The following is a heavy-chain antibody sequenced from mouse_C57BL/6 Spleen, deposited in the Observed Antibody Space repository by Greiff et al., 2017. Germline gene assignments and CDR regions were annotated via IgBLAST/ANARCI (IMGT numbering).Heavy chain of an antibody. V-gene: IGHV1-64*01. J-gene: IGHJ2*01. CDR3: ARENLSDCFDY. CDR2: IHPNSGST. CDR1: GYTFTSYW. Sequence: QVQLQQPGAELVKPGASVKLSCKASGYTFTSYWMHWVKQRPGQGLEWIGMIHPNSGSTNYNEKFKSKATLTVDKSSSTAYMQLSSLTSEDSAVYYCARENLSDCFDYWGQGTTLTVSA.